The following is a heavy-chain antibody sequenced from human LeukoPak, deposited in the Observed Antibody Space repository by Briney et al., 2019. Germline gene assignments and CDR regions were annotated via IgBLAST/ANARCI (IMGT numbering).Heavy chain of an antibody. CDR3: ALLAVASDFDY. CDR2: IGSSGTTI. CDR1: GFPFSIYE. D-gene: IGHD6-19*01. Sequence: GGSLRLSCAVSGFPFSIYEMNWVRQAPGKGLEWVSNIGSSGTTIYYADSVKGRFSVSRDNAKNSLYLQMNSLRVEDTAVYYCALLAVASDFDYWGQGALVTVSS. V-gene: IGHV3-48*03. J-gene: IGHJ4*02.